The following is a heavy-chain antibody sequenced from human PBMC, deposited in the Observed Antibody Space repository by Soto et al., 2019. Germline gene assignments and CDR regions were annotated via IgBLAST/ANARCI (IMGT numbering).Heavy chain of an antibody. Sequence: QVQLVESGGGVVQPGRSLRLSCAASGFTFSSYAMHWVHQAPGKELEWVAVISYDGSNKYYADSVKGRFAISRDNSKNTLYLQMNSLRAEDTAVYYCASSLYSSSSFDYWGQATLVTVSS. CDR3: ASSLYSSSSFDY. CDR1: GFTFSSYA. CDR2: ISYDGSNK. D-gene: IGHD6-6*01. V-gene: IGHV3-30*09. J-gene: IGHJ4*02.